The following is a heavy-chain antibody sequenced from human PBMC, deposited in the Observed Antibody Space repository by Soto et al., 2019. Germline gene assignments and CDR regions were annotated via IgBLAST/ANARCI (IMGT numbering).Heavy chain of an antibody. CDR1: GYTFSGYY. CDR2: INPTGGST. D-gene: IGHD2-2*01. J-gene: IGHJ4*02. V-gene: IGHV1-46*01. Sequence: ASVKVSCKTSGYTFSGYYMHWVRQAPGQGLEWVGTINPTGGSTNYAQKFQGRVTMTRETSTSTVYMYLSSLGSEDTAVDYCAREVPGGYYCDCWGQGTLVTVSS. CDR3: AREVPGGYYCDC.